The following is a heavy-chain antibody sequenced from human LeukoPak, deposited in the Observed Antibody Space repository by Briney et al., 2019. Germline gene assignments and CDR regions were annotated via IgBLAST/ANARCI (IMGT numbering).Heavy chain of an antibody. Sequence: SQTLSLTCTVSGGSINNGGYYWSWIRQHPGKGLEWIGYIYYSGSFYYNPSLRSRVTISVDTSKNHFSLKLSSVTAADTAVYYCATDQSIAARPGDYWGQGTLVTVSS. J-gene: IGHJ4*02. CDR1: GGSINNGGYY. D-gene: IGHD6-6*01. CDR2: IYYSGSF. CDR3: ATDQSIAARPGDY. V-gene: IGHV4-31*03.